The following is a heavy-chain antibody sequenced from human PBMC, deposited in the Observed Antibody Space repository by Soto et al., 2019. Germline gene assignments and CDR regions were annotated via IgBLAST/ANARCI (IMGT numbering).Heavy chain of an antibody. J-gene: IGHJ4*02. CDR1: DDSTRSRYW. CDR2: VNQSGTS. Sequence: SETLSLTCGVFDDSTRSRYWWTWLRRPPGRGLEWIGEVNQSGTSNYNPSLKSRVTISIDNSKNHFSLTMTSVTAADTAVYYCAGDREGYNFNYWGQGTLVTVSS. D-gene: IGHD5-12*01. V-gene: IGHV4-4*02. CDR3: AGDREGYNFNY.